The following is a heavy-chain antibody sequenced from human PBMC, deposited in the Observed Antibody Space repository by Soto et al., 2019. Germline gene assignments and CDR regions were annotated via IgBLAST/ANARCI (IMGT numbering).Heavy chain of an antibody. D-gene: IGHD1-26*01. CDR3: AXRNDVSVPYYVDNAFDL. Sequence: GESLRLSCEASGFSISYKYMNWVRRAPGKALEWVSVLYSDGGSNYAASVKGRFTVSRDISKNLLFLQMDSVTAGDTARYYCAXRNDVSVPYYVDNAFDLWGRGTVVTVSS. CDR2: LYSDGGS. J-gene: IGHJ3*01. V-gene: IGHV3-53*01. CDR1: GFSISYKY.